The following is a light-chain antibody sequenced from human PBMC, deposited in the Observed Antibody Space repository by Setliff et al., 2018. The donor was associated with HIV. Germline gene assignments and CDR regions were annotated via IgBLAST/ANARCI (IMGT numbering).Light chain of an antibody. CDR2: QAS. CDR1: SSDVGRYNL. J-gene: IGLJ1*01. V-gene: IGLV2-23*01. CDR3: CSNTGSNTYV. Sequence: QSALTRPASVSGSPGQSITISCTGTSSDVGRYNLVSWYQQHPGKAPKLIIYQASKRPSGVSNRFSGSKSGNTASLTISGLQADDEADYYCCSNTGSNTYVFGAGTKVTVL.